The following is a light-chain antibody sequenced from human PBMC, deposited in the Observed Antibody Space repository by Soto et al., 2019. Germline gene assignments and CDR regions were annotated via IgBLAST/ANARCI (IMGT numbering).Light chain of an antibody. CDR2: DGS. V-gene: IGLV2-11*01. J-gene: IGLJ1*01. Sequence: QSALTQPRSVSGSPGQSVTISCTVTSSDVGGYNYVSWYQQHPGKAPKLMIYDGSKRPSGVPDRFSGSKSGNTASLTISGLQAEDEADYYCCSYAGSYISEVFGTGTKVTVL. CDR1: SSDVGGYNY. CDR3: CSYAGSYISEV.